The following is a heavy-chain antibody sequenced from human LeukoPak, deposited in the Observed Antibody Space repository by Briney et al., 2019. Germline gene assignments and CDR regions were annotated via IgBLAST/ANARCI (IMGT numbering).Heavy chain of an antibody. Sequence: ASVKVSCKASGYTFTSYAMNWVRQAPGQGLEWMGWINTNTGNPTYAQGFTGRFVFSSDPSVSTAYLQISSLKAEDTAVYYCAREGDYDILTGYAFDIWGQGTMVTVSS. J-gene: IGHJ3*02. CDR1: GYTFTSYA. CDR3: AREGDYDILTGYAFDI. D-gene: IGHD3-9*01. V-gene: IGHV7-4-1*02. CDR2: INTNTGNP.